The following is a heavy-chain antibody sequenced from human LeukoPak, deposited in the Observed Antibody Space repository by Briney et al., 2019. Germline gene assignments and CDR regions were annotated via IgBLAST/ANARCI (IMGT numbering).Heavy chain of an antibody. Sequence: GGSLRLSCAASGFTVSSNFMSWVRQAPGKGLEWVSVIYSGGSTYYADSVKGRFTISRDNSKNTLYLQMNSLRAENTAVYYCARDSHCTNGVCHFNRIPSGFDPWGQGTLVTVSS. J-gene: IGHJ5*02. D-gene: IGHD2-8*01. CDR2: IYSGGST. CDR1: GFTVSSNF. V-gene: IGHV3-53*01. CDR3: ARDSHCTNGVCHFNRIPSGFDP.